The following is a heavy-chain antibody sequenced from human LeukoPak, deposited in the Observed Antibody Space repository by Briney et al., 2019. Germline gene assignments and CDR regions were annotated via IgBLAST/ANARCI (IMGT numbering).Heavy chain of an antibody. Sequence: GGSLRLSCAASGFTFGNAWMSWVRQAPGKGLEWVSAISGSGGSTYYADSVKGRFTISRDNSKNTLYLQMNSLRAEDTAVYYCAKAYYCSSTSCPIDYWGQGTLVTVSS. CDR3: AKAYYCSSTSCPIDY. V-gene: IGHV3-23*01. J-gene: IGHJ4*02. CDR2: ISGSGGST. CDR1: GFTFGNAW. D-gene: IGHD2-2*01.